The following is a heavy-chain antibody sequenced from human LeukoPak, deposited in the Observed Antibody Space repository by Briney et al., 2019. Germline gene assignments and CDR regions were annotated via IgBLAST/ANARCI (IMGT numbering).Heavy chain of an antibody. Sequence: GGSLRLSCAASGFTFSSYSMNWVRQAPGKGLEWVSSISSSSSYIYYADSVKGRFTISRDNAKNSLYLQMNSLRAEDTAVYYCARVKIPAASLDYWGQGTLVTVSS. V-gene: IGHV3-21*01. CDR2: ISSSSSYI. D-gene: IGHD2-2*01. CDR1: GFTFSSYS. CDR3: ARVKIPAASLDY. J-gene: IGHJ4*02.